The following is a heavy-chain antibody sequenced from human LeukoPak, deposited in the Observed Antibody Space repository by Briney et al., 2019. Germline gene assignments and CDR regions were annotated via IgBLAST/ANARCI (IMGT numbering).Heavy chain of an antibody. CDR2: ISGSGDST. D-gene: IGHD6-13*01. CDR1: GFTFSSFG. CDR3: ARDREQQLVRFYNAFDI. J-gene: IGHJ3*02. Sequence: PGGSLRLSCGASGFTFSSFGMSWVRQAPGKGLEWASTISGSGDSTYYADSVKGRFTISRDNSKNTLYLQMNSLRAEDTAVYYCARDREQQLVRFYNAFDIWGQGTMVTVSS. V-gene: IGHV3-23*01.